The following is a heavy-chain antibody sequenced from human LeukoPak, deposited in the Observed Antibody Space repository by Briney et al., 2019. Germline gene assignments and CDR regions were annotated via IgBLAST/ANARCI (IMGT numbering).Heavy chain of an antibody. CDR1: GFTFSSYS. V-gene: IGHV3-48*04. CDR2: ISSSSSTI. CDR3: AKDRGDDSSSPTLMDY. J-gene: IGHJ4*02. Sequence: GGSLRLSCAASGFTFSSYSMNWVRQAPGKGLEWVSYISSSSSTIYYADSVKGRFTISRDNAKNSLYLQMNSLRAEDTALYYCAKDRGDDSSSPTLMDYWGQGTLVTVSS. D-gene: IGHD6-13*01.